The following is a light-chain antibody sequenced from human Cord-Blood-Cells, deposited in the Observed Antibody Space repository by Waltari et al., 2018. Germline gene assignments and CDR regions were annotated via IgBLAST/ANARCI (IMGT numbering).Light chain of an antibody. J-gene: IGLJ3*02. CDR2: GNS. CDR3: QSYDSSLSGSV. Sequence: QSVLTQPPSVSGAPGQRVTISCTGSSSNIGAGYDVHWYQQLPGTAPKLLICGNSNRRSGVPDRFSGSKSGTSASLAITGLQAEDEADYYCQSYDSSLSGSVFGGGTKLTVL. V-gene: IGLV1-40*01. CDR1: SSNIGAGYD.